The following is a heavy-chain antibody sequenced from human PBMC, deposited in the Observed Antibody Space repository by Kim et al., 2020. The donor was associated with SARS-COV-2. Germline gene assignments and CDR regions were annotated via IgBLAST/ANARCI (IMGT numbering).Heavy chain of an antibody. V-gene: IGHV3-53*01. J-gene: IGHJ3*02. CDR3: GGSSGCDAFDI. Sequence: GGSLRLSCAASGFTVLSNYMSWVRKAPGQGLEWVSIIYSGGNTDYADSVKGRFTISKDISKNRLYLQMNSLRADDTAVYHCGGSSGCDAFDIWGQGTMVT. CDR2: IYSGGNT. D-gene: IGHD6-19*01. CDR1: GFTVLSNY.